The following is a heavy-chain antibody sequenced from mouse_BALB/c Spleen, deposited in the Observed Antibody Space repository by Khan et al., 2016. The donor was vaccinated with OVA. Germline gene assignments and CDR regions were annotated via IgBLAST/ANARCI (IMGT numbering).Heavy chain of an antibody. J-gene: IGHJ4*01. D-gene: IGHD2-14*01. CDR1: GFTFTKYG. V-gene: IGHV9-3-1*01. CDR2: INTYTGKP. CDR3: ARVGYNGTMDC. Sequence: QIQLVQSGPELKKPGETVQISCKASGFTFTKYGMNWVKQAPGKGLKWMGWINTYTGKPTFAHEFKGRFAFSLDTSASTAYLQINSLKNEDTATYVCARVGYNGTMDCWGQGTSVTVSS.